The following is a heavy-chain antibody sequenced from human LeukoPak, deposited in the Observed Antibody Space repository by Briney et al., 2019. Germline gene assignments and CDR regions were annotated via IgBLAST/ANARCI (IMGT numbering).Heavy chain of an antibody. D-gene: IGHD5-18*01. Sequence: SVKVSCKASGGTFSSYAISWVRQAPGQGLERLGGIIPIFGTANYAQKFQGRVTITADESTSTAYMELSSLRSEDTAVYYCARDALRGYSYGLTIDYWGQGTLVTVSS. J-gene: IGHJ4*02. CDR3: ARDALRGYSYGLTIDY. CDR1: GGTFSSYA. CDR2: IIPIFGTA. V-gene: IGHV1-69*01.